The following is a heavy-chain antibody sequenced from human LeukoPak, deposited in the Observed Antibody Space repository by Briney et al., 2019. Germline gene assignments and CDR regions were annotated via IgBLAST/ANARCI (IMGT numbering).Heavy chain of an antibody. CDR1: GFTFSDYG. J-gene: IGHJ4*02. CDR3: VRELPPVVQYYFDY. D-gene: IGHD3-22*01. CDR2: ICYDGSKR. Sequence: GGSLRLSCAASGFTFSDYGMHWVRQAPGKGLEWVAVICYDGSKRYYADSVKGRFTISRDNSRNTLYLQMNSLRAEDTAVYYCVRELPPVVQYYFDYWGPGTLVTVSS. V-gene: IGHV3-33*01.